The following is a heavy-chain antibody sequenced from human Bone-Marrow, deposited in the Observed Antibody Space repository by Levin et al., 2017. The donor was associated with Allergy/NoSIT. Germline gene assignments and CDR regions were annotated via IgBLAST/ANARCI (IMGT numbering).Heavy chain of an antibody. CDR2: ISSSSVTI. Sequence: GGSLRLSCAASGFIISSYSMNWVRQAPGQGLEWVSYISSSSVTIYYADSVRGRFTISRDNDENSLFLQMNSLTAEDTALYYCARGSHDYADYGARYFDLWGRGTLVTVSS. D-gene: IGHD4-17*01. CDR1: GFIISSYS. J-gene: IGHJ2*01. V-gene: IGHV3-48*01. CDR3: ARGSHDYADYGARYFDL.